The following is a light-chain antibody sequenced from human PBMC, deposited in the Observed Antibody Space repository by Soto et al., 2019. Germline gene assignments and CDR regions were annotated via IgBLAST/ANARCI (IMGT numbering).Light chain of an antibody. CDR1: QGISNY. J-gene: IGKJ3*01. CDR2: AAS. V-gene: IGKV1-27*01. CDR3: QKYSSVPL. Sequence: DIQMTKSPSSLSASVGDRVTITCRASQGISNYIAWYQQKPGKAPKLLIYAASTLQSGVPSRFSGSGSGTDFTLTINSPQPEDVATYSCQKYSSVPLFGPGTKVDIK.